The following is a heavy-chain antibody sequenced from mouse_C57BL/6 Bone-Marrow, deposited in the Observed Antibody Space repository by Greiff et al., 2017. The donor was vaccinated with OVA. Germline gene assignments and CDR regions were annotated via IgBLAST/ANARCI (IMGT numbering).Heavy chain of an antibody. V-gene: IGHV7-1*01. D-gene: IGHD1-1*01. CDR3: ARVIYYYGSWYFDV. CDR2: SRNKANDYTT. CDR1: GFTFSDFY. J-gene: IGHJ1*03. Sequence: EVQVVESGGGLVQSGRSLRLSCATSGFTFSDFYMEWVRQAPGKGLEWIAASRNKANDYTTEYSASVKGRFIVSRETSQSILYLQMNALRAEDTAIYYCARVIYYYGSWYFDVWGTGTTVTVSS.